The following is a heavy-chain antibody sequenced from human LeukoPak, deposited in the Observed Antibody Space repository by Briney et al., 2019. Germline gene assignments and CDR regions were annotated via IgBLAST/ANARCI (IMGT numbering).Heavy chain of an antibody. CDR1: GFTFSSYG. V-gene: IGHV3-7*02. D-gene: IGHD3-10*01. J-gene: IGHJ4*02. CDR2: IKQDGSEK. Sequence: PGGSLRLSCAASGFTFSSYGMHWVRQASGKGLEWVANIKQDGSEKYYVDSVKGRFTISRDNAKNSLYLQMNSLRAEDTAVYYCVGLGENYWGQGTLVTVSS. CDR3: VGLGENY.